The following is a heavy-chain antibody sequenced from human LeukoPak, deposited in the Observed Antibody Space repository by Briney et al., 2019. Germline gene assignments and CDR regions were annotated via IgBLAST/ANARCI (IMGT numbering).Heavy chain of an antibody. Sequence: SETLSLTCTVSGGSTKTTDYYWSWVRQPPGKGLEWIGSISYSGTTYYKTTLQSRLTMSLDTSKNQFSLRLNSVTAADTAFYFCARRPWIQLWFYDYWGQGTLVTVSS. CDR2: ISYSGTT. D-gene: IGHD5-18*01. CDR3: ARRPWIQLWFYDY. CDR1: GGSTKTTDYY. V-gene: IGHV4-39*01. J-gene: IGHJ4*02.